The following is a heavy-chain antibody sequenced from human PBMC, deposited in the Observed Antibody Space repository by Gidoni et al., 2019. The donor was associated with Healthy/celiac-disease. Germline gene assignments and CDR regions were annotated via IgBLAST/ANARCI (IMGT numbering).Heavy chain of an antibody. CDR1: GFTFSSDS. Sequence: EVQLVESGGGLVKPGGSLRLSCAASGFTFSSDSMNWVRQAPGKGLEWVSSISSSSSYIYYADSVKGRFTISRDNAKNSLYLQMNSLRAEDTAVYYCARDHSGSYFATDYWGQGTLVTVSS. CDR2: ISSSSSYI. CDR3: ARDHSGSYFATDY. D-gene: IGHD1-26*01. J-gene: IGHJ4*02. V-gene: IGHV3-21*01.